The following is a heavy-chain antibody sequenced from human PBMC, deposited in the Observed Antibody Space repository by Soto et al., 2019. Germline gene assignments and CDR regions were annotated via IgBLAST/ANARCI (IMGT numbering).Heavy chain of an antibody. CDR2: LTRHRTS. Sequence: EVHLLESGGGLVQPGGSLRLSCAASGFTFSDYSMSWVRQTPERGLEWVSTLTRHRTSYYAGSVQGRFTVSRDNSKNTVSLQMHSLRAEDTALYYCTKRATTIPTPGNYFDSWGQGTLVTVSS. CDR1: GFTFSDYS. D-gene: IGHD1-1*01. CDR3: TKRATTIPTPGNYFDS. V-gene: IGHV3-23*01. J-gene: IGHJ4*02.